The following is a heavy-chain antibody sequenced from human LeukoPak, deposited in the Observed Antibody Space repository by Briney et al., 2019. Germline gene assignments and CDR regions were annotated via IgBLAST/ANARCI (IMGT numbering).Heavy chain of an antibody. V-gene: IGHV3-13*01. D-gene: IGHD4-17*01. J-gene: IGHJ4*02. Sequence: PGGSLRLSCAASGFIFTKYGMHWVRHVTGRGLEWVSGIDRDGVTYYSDSVKGRFTMSRENGENSVYLQLSSLRAGDTAVYFCARENLEYGDYAIDYWGQGILVTVSS. CDR2: IDRDGVT. CDR1: GFIFTKYG. CDR3: ARENLEYGDYAIDY.